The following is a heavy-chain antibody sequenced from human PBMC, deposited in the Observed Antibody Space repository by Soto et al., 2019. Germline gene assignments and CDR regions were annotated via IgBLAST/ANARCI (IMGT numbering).Heavy chain of an antibody. CDR2: ISSSSSTI. CDR1: GFTFSSYS. V-gene: IGHV3-48*02. D-gene: IGHD3-3*01. CDR3: ARDLDDFWSGPDAFDI. J-gene: IGHJ3*02. Sequence: GGSLRLSCAASGFTFSSYSMNWVRQAPGKGLEWVSYISSSSSTIYYADSVKGRFTISRDNAKNSLYLQMNSLRDEDTAVYYCARDLDDFWSGPDAFDIWGQGTMVTVSS.